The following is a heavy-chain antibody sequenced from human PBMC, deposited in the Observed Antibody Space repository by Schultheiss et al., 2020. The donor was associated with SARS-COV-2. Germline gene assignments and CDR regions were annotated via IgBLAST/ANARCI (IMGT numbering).Heavy chain of an antibody. Sequence: ASVKVSCKTSGYTFTDYYIHWVRQAPGQGLEWMGWINPKTGGTNYAQKFQGRVTMTRDTSISTAYMELSRLRSDDTALYYCAKDRGGSGSLTLGRVDLDCWGQGTLVTVSS. CDR3: AKDRGGSGSLTLGRVDLDC. CDR2: INPKTGGT. V-gene: IGHV1-2*02. D-gene: IGHD1-26*01. CDR1: GYTFTDYY. J-gene: IGHJ4*02.